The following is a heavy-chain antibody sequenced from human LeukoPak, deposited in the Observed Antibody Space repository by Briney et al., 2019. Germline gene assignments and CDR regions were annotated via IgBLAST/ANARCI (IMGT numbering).Heavy chain of an antibody. CDR3: ARDKKSGESSEIDY. Sequence: PGGSLRLSCAASGFTFSNYWVRWVRHAPGKGLVWVSRINRDGSTTKYADSVKGRFTVSRDNAKNTLNLQMNSLRAEDTAVYYCARDKKSGESSEIDYWGRGTLVTVSS. CDR2: INRDGSTT. CDR1: GFTFSNYW. J-gene: IGHJ4*02. V-gene: IGHV3-74*03. D-gene: IGHD3-10*01.